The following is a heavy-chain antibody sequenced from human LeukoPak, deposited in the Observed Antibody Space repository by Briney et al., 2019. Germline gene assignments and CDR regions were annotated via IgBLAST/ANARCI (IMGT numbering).Heavy chain of an antibody. CDR2: ISSSSSTI. V-gene: IGHV3-48*04. J-gene: IGHJ4*02. CDR1: GFTFSDYN. CDR3: ATLIAAAGRDN. D-gene: IGHD6-13*01. Sequence: GGSLRLSCAASGFTFSDYNMNWVRQAPGKGLEWVSYISSSSSTIYYADSVKGRFTISRDNAKKSLYLQMNSLRADDTAVYYCATLIAAAGRDNWGQGTLVTVSS.